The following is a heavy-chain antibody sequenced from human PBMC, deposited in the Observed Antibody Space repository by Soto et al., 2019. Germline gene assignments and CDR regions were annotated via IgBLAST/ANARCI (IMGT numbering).Heavy chain of an antibody. J-gene: IGHJ3*02. Sequence: XGSLRLSCAAAGVTVSSNYMSWVRQAPGKGLDWVSVIYSGGSTNYADSVKGRFTISRDNSKNTLYLQMNSLRAEDTAVYYCASSNKYYYDSIDAFDIWGQGTMVTVSS. CDR2: IYSGGST. CDR3: ASSNKYYYDSIDAFDI. D-gene: IGHD3-22*01. CDR1: GVTVSSNY. V-gene: IGHV3-53*01.